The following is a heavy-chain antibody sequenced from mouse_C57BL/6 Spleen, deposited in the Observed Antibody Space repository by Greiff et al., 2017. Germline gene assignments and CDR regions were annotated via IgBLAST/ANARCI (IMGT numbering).Heavy chain of an antibody. Sequence: EVKLMESGPELVKPGASVKISCKASGYSFTDYNMNWVKQSNGKSLEWIGVINPNYGTTSYNQKFKGKATLTVDQSSSTAYMQLNSLTSEDSAVYYCARSYGYPYAMDYWGQGTSVTVSS. V-gene: IGHV1-39*01. CDR2: INPNYGTT. CDR1: GYSFTDYN. D-gene: IGHD2-2*01. J-gene: IGHJ4*01. CDR3: ARSYGYPYAMDY.